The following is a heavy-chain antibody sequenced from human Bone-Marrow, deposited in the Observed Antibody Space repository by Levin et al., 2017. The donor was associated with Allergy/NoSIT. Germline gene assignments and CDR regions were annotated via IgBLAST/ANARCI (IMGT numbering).Heavy chain of an antibody. Sequence: PSETLSLTCTVSGVSIRNSYWSWIRQPAGQGLEWIGRINSAGTTNYNPSLKSRVTMSVDTAKNQFSLKLTSVTAADTAVYYCARHDYDVLTGSFLLDYWGQGTLVTVSS. J-gene: IGHJ4*02. D-gene: IGHD3-9*01. V-gene: IGHV4-4*07. CDR2: INSAGTT. CDR3: ARHDYDVLTGSFLLDY. CDR1: GVSIRNSY.